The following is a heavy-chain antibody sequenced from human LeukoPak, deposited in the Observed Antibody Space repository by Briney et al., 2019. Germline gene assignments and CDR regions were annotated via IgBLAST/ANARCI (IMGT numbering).Heavy chain of an antibody. CDR3: ARVDMITYGGGPLHFDY. Sequence: PSETLSLTCTVSGGSISSYYWSWIRQPPGKGLEWIGYISYIGSTNYNPSFKSRVTISVDTSKHQFSLNLSSVTAADTAVYYCARVDMITYGGGPLHFDYWGQGTLVTVSS. CDR2: ISYIGST. V-gene: IGHV4-59*01. D-gene: IGHD3-16*01. J-gene: IGHJ4*02. CDR1: GGSISSYY.